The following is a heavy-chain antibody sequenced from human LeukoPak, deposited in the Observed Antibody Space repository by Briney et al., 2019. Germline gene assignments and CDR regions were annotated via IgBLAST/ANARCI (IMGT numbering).Heavy chain of an antibody. D-gene: IGHD2-2*01. Sequence: GGSLRLSCAVSGFTFSYYSMNWVRQAPGKGLEWVSYISSSGSTTYYADSVKGRFTVSRDNTKNSLYLQMNSLRDEDTAVYYCAFRPLGDCSSSTCYAFDYWGRGTLVTVSS. CDR1: GFTFSYYS. CDR3: AFRPLGDCSSSTCYAFDY. V-gene: IGHV3-48*02. J-gene: IGHJ4*02. CDR2: ISSSGSTT.